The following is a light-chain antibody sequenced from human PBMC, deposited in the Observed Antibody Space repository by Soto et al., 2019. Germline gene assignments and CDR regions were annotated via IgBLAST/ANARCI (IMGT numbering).Light chain of an antibody. V-gene: IGKV3-11*01. CDR3: QQRSNWPPT. CDR2: DAS. J-gene: IGKJ5*01. CDR1: QSVSSY. Sequence: EIVLTQSPATLSLSPGERATLSCRASQSVSSYLAWYQQKPGQAPRLLIYDASSRAPGIPARFSGSGSGTDFTLTISSLEPEDFAVYYCQQRSNWPPTVGQGTRLDI.